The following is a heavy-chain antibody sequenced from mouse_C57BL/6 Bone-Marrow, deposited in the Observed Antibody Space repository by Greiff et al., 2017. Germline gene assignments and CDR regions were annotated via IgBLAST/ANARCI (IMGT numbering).Heavy chain of an antibody. CDR3: ARAGLRRRPGFAY. J-gene: IGHJ3*01. CDR1: GYTFTSYG. Sequence: VQLMESGAELARPGASVKLSCKASGYTFTSYGISWVKQRTGQGLEWIGEIYPRSGNTYYNEKFKGKATLTADKSSSTAYMELRSLTSEDSAVYFCARAGLRRRPGFAYWGQGTLVTVSA. V-gene: IGHV1-81*01. CDR2: IYPRSGNT. D-gene: IGHD2-2*01.